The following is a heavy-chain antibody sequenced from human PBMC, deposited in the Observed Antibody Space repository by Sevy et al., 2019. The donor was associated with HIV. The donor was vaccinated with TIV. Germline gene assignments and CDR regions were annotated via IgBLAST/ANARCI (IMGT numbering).Heavy chain of an antibody. CDR1: GFTFDDYA. Sequence: GGSLRLSCAASGFTFDDYAMHWVRQAPGKGLEWVSGISWNSGSIGYADSVKGRFTISRDNAKNSLYLQMNSLRAEDTALYYCAKDMQTAVAGRVDYYYYGMDVWGQGTTVTVSS. J-gene: IGHJ6*02. D-gene: IGHD6-19*01. V-gene: IGHV3-9*01. CDR3: AKDMQTAVAGRVDYYYYGMDV. CDR2: ISWNSGSI.